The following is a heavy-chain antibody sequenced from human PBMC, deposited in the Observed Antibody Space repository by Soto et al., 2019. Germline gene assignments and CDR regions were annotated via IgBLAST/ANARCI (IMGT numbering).Heavy chain of an antibody. J-gene: IGHJ5*02. D-gene: IGHD6-6*01. CDR1: GFSFTGYY. CDR2: INAHSGGT. CDR3: AKDLTRQLAYWLDP. Sequence: ASVKVSCKASGFSFTGYYIHWLLQAPGQGLEWMGWINAHSGGTEYAQKFQGRVTLTRDTSIATAYLTLTSLTSDDTALYYCAKDLTRQLAYWLDPCGQGTSVTVSS. V-gene: IGHV1-2*02.